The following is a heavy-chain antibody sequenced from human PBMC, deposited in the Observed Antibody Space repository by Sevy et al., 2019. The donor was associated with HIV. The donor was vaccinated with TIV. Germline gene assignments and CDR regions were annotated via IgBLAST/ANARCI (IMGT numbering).Heavy chain of an antibody. Sequence: GGSLRLSCTASGFTFGDYAMSWFRQAPGKGLEWVGFIRSKAYGGTTEDAASVKGRFTISRDDSKSIAYLQMNSLKTEDTAVYYCTRDSSSSGYYYGMDVWGQGTTVTVSS. D-gene: IGHD6-6*01. V-gene: IGHV3-49*03. CDR1: GFTFGDYA. CDR2: IRSKAYGGTT. CDR3: TRDSSSSGYYYGMDV. J-gene: IGHJ6*02.